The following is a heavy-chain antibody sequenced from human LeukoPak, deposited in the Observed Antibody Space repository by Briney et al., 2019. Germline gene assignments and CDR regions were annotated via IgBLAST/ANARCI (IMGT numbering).Heavy chain of an antibody. CDR1: GGSISSHY. Sequence: SETLSLTCTVSGGSISSHYWSWIRQSPGKGLEYIGYINYRGTTNCNPSLRSRVTMSVNTSKNQFSLNLTSVTAADTAVYSCAREGGDPRWLDPWGQGALVTVSS. CDR3: AREGGDPRWLDP. D-gene: IGHD6-25*01. J-gene: IGHJ5*02. CDR2: INYRGTT. V-gene: IGHV4-59*11.